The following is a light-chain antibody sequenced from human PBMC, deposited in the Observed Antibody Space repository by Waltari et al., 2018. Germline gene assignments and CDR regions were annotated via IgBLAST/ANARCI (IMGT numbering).Light chain of an antibody. V-gene: IGLV2-14*03. CDR1: TSDVGAYDY. Sequence: QSALTQPASVSGSPGQSITISCTGTTSDVGAYDYVSWYQQHPGNAPKLMIYDVKSRPAGVSARFAGSKSGNTASLTISGLQTEDEADYYCSSSTTTTLIFGGGTKLTVL. J-gene: IGLJ2*01. CDR3: SSSTTTTLI. CDR2: DVK.